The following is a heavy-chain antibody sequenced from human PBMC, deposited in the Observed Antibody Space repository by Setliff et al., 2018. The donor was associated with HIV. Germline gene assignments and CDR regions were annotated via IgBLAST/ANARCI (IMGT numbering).Heavy chain of an antibody. J-gene: IGHJ4*02. CDR3: ARGFRSGRIFGIDY. CDR1: GYTFTSYA. CDR2: ITVGDGNT. Sequence: GASVKVSCKASGYTFTSYAIHWVRQAPGQRLEWMGWITVGDGNTKYSQKFQGRVTITRDTSASTAYMELSSLRSEDTAVYYCARGFRSGRIFGIDYWGQGTLVTVSS. D-gene: IGHD3-3*01. V-gene: IGHV1-3*01.